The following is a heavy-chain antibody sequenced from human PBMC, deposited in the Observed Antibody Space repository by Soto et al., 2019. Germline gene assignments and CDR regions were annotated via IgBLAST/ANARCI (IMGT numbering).Heavy chain of an antibody. D-gene: IGHD3-22*01. V-gene: IGHV1-69*06. CDR3: ARGVVYYYDSGGYYSGAFDI. CDR2: IIPIFGTA. Sequence: SVKVSCKASGGTFSSYAISWVRQAPGQGLEWMGGIIPIFGTANYAQKFQGRVTITADKSTSTAYMELSSLRSEDTAVYYCARGVVYYYDSGGYYSGAFDIWGQGTMVTVSS. J-gene: IGHJ3*02. CDR1: GGTFSSYA.